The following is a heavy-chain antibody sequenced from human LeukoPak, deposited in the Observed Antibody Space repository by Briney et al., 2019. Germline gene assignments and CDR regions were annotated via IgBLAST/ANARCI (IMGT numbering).Heavy chain of an antibody. CDR2: IQFDGTDE. V-gene: IGHV3-30*02. D-gene: IGHD2-21*01. Sequence: GSLRLSCAASGFTFSTYGMHWVRQAPGKGLEWVAFIQFDGTDEHYTDSVKGRFTISRDNSKNALFLQMNSLRTEDTAVYYCAEDQKLQPFHYWGQGTLVTVSS. CDR3: AEDQKLQPFHY. CDR1: GFTFSTYG. J-gene: IGHJ4*02.